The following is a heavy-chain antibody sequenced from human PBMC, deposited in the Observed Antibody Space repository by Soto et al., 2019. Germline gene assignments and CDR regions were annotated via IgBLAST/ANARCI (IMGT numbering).Heavy chain of an antibody. CDR2: IDNGGST. J-gene: IGHJ4*02. D-gene: IGHD6-19*01. V-gene: IGHV4-59*02. CDR3: TRGVGWLVDY. Sequence: QVQLQESGPGLVKPSETLSLTCTVSGDFVSSYYWSWFRQPPGKGLEWIGYIDNGGSTKCNPSLKSRVTISIGTSKNQFSLMLTSVTAADTAVYYCTRGVGWLVDYWGQGARVTVSS. CDR1: GDFVSSYY.